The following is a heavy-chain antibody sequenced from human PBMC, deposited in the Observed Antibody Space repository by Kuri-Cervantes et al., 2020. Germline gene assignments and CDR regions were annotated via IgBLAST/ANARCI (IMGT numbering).Heavy chain of an antibody. V-gene: IGHV3-23*01. CDR3: ARDRFGTQWLVQGNYFDY. J-gene: IGHJ4*02. CDR2: ISGSGGST. D-gene: IGHD6-19*01. CDR1: GFTFSRHG. Sequence: GESLKSSCAASGFTFSRHGMTWVRQAPGKGLEWVSGISGSGGSTFYADSVKGRFTISRDNSKNTLYLQMNSLRAEDTAVYYCARDRFGTQWLVQGNYFDYWGQGTLVTVSS.